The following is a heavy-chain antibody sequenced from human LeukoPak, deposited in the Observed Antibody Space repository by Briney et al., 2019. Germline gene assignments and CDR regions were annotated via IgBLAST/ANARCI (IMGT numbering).Heavy chain of an antibody. V-gene: IGHV3-21*01. CDR2: ISSSSSYI. D-gene: IGHD3-16*01. J-gene: IGHJ3*02. Sequence: GGSLRLSCAASGFTFSSYSMNWVRQAPGKGLEWVSSISSSSSYIYYADSVKGRFTVSRDNAKNSLYLQMNSLRAEDTAVYYCARDIMITFGGDDAFDIWGQGTMVTVSS. CDR3: ARDIMITFGGDDAFDI. CDR1: GFTFSSYS.